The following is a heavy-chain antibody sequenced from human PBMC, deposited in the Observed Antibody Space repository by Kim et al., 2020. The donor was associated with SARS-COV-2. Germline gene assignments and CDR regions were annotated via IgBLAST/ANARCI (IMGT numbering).Heavy chain of an antibody. Sequence: YNPALKSRVTISVDTSKNQFSLKLSSVTAADTAVYYCARKTTVTRAAFDIWGQGTMVTVSS. J-gene: IGHJ3*02. CDR3: ARKTTVTRAAFDI. D-gene: IGHD4-17*01. V-gene: IGHV4-4*09.